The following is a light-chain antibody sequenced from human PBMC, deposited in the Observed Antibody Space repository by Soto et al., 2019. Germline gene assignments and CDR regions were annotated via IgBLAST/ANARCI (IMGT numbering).Light chain of an antibody. Sequence: QSVLAQPASVSGSPGQSITISCTVTRSDVGAYNFVSWYQQHPGKAPKLIIHEVSNRTSGVSNRFSGSKSDNTAPLTISGLQAEDEADYYGSSHGGSNPFYVVGSGTKVTVL. V-gene: IGLV2-14*01. CDR2: EVS. CDR3: SSHGGSNPFYV. CDR1: RSDVGAYNF. J-gene: IGLJ1*01.